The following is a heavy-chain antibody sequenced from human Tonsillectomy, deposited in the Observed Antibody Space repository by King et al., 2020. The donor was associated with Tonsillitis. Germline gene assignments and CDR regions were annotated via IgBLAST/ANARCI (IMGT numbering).Heavy chain of an antibody. V-gene: IGHV3-43*01. CDR3: AKDISGIAVAGLNY. CDR2: ISWDGGST. D-gene: IGHD6-19*01. Sequence: QLVQSGGVVVQPGGSLRLSCAASGFTFDDYNMHWVRQAPGKGLEWVSLISWDGGSTYFADSVKGRFTISRDNSKNSLYLQMNSLRTEDTALYYCAKDISGIAVAGLNYWGQGTLVTVSS. CDR1: GFTFDDYN. J-gene: IGHJ4*02.